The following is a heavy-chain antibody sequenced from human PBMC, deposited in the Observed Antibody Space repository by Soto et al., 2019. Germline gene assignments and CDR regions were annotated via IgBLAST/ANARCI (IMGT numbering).Heavy chain of an antibody. V-gene: IGHV3-33*01. Sequence: SGGSLRLSCAASGFTFSSYGMHWVRQAPGKGLEWVAVIWYDGSNKYYADSVKGRFTISRDNSKNTLYLQMNSLRAEDTAVYYCARDGDCSSTSCYRYYYGMDVWGQGTTVTVSS. CDR3: ARDGDCSSTSCYRYYYGMDV. CDR2: IWYDGSNK. CDR1: GFTFSSYG. D-gene: IGHD2-2*02. J-gene: IGHJ6*02.